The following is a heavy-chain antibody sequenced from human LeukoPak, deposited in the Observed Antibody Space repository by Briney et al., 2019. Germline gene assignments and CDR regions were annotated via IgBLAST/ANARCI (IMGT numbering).Heavy chain of an antibody. CDR3: ASRAAGSITGFY. Sequence: GGSLRLSCAASGFTFSNYWMHWVRQVPGKGLVWVSRINSDGSITTYAGSVKGRFTISRDNAKNTLYLQMNSLRAEDTAVYFCASRAAGSITGFYWGQGILVTVSS. J-gene: IGHJ4*02. V-gene: IGHV3-74*01. CDR1: GFTFSNYW. D-gene: IGHD3-3*01. CDR2: INSDGSIT.